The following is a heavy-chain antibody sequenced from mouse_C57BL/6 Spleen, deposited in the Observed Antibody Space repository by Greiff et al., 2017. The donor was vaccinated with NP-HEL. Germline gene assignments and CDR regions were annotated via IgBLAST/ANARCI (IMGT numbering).Heavy chain of an antibody. Sequence: VKLMESGAELVRPGTSVKMSCKASGYTFTNYWIGWAKQRPGHGLEWIGDIYPGGGYTNYNEKFKGKATLTADKSSSTAYMQFSSLTSEDSAIYYCARSGDYGNLYYFDYWGQGTTLTVSS. CDR2: IYPGGGYT. CDR1: GYTFTNYW. J-gene: IGHJ2*01. V-gene: IGHV1-63*01. CDR3: ARSGDYGNLYYFDY. D-gene: IGHD2-1*01.